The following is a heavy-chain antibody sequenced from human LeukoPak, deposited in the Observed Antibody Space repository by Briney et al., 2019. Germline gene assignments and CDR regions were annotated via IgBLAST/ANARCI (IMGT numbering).Heavy chain of an antibody. CDR1: GGSLSCGVYY. D-gene: IGHD4/OR15-4a*01. Sequence: TLSLTCTVSGGSLSCGVYYWNWIRQTPGKGLEWLGYIYHSGSTFYNPSLKNRVTISVDRSKNQFSLSLRSVTAADTAVYYCAGWGELWWASWGQGTLVTVSS. CDR2: IYHSGST. CDR3: AGWGELWWAS. J-gene: IGHJ5*02. V-gene: IGHV4-30-2*01.